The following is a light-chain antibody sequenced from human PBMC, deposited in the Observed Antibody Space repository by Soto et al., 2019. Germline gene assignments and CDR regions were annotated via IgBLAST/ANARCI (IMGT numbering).Light chain of an antibody. CDR2: EGS. CDR3: CSYAGSSTPHVV. CDR1: SSDVGSYNL. Sequence: QSALTQPASVSGSPGQSITISCTGTSSDVGSYNLVSWYQQHPGKAPKLMIYEGSKRPSGVSNRFSGAKSDNTASLTISGLQAEDEADYYCCSYAGSSTPHVVCGGGTKLTVL. J-gene: IGLJ2*01. V-gene: IGLV2-23*01.